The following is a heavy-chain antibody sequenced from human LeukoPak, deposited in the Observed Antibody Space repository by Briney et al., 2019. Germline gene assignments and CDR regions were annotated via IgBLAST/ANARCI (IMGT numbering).Heavy chain of an antibody. CDR3: ARAPPRVGDPHSDY. V-gene: IGHV3-53*01. CDR1: GFPFSSNY. Sequence: GGSLRLSCGASGFPFSSNYMSWVRQAPGKGLEWVSVIYSGGSTYYADSVKGRFTISRDNSKNTLYLQMNSLRAEDTAVYYCARAPPRVGDPHSDYWGQGTLVTVSS. J-gene: IGHJ4*02. D-gene: IGHD3-16*01. CDR2: IYSGGST.